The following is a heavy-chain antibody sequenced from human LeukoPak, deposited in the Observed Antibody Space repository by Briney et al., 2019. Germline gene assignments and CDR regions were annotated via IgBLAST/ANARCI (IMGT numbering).Heavy chain of an antibody. J-gene: IGHJ5*02. CDR1: GGSFSGHY. V-gene: IGHV4-34*01. D-gene: IGHD2-2*01. CDR3: ARLIVVVPAATWFDP. Sequence: SETLSLTCEVSGGSFSGHYWGWIRQPPGKGLEWIGEVNHFGNTNYNPSLRSRVTISVDTSKNQFSLKLSSVTAADTAVYYCARLIVVVPAATWFDPWGQGTLVTVSS. CDR2: VNHFGNT.